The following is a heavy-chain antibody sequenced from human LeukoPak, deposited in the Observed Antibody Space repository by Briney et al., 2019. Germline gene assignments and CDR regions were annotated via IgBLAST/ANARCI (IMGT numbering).Heavy chain of an antibody. CDR3: ARGGGRKGGAPIAAAGTFAYPFDY. D-gene: IGHD6-13*01. Sequence: SQTLSLTCAISGDSVSTNSVAWNWIRQSPSRGLEWLGRTSYRSKWYNDYAVSVKSRITITPDTSKNQFSLKLSSVTAADTAVYYCARGGGRKGGAPIAAAGTFAYPFDYWGQGTLVTVSS. V-gene: IGHV6-1*01. J-gene: IGHJ4*02. CDR1: GDSVSTNSVA. CDR2: TSYRSKWYN.